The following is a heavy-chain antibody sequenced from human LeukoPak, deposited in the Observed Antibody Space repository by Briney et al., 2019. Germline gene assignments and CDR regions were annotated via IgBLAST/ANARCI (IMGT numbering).Heavy chain of an antibody. CDR2: IRSGGST. J-gene: IGHJ3*01. CDR3: AREGSGRTAYNDGLDV. Sequence: GGSLRLSCAASGFTFSDYYMSWIRQAPGKGLEWVSVIRSGGSTVYADSVKGRFTISRDNSKNTLCLQLNSLRAEDTAVYYCAREGSGRTAYNDGLDVWGQGTMVTVSS. CDR1: GFTFSDYY. D-gene: IGHD3-10*01. V-gene: IGHV3-53*01.